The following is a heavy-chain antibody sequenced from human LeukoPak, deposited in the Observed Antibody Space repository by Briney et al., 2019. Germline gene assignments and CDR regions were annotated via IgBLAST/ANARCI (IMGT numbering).Heavy chain of an antibody. V-gene: IGHV1-18*01. CDR3: AREMVRGAPYFDY. CDR2: ISGYNGNT. J-gene: IGHJ4*02. D-gene: IGHD3-10*01. Sequence: ASVKVSCKASGYTFTSYGISWVRQAPGQGLEWMGWISGYNGNTNYAQKLQGRVTMTTDTSTSTAHMDLRSLRSDDTAVYYCAREMVRGAPYFDYWGQGTLVTVSS. CDR1: GYTFTSYG.